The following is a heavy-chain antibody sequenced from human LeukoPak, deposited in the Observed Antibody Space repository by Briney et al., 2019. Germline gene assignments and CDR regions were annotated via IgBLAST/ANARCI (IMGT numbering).Heavy chain of an antibody. CDR2: IYYSGST. D-gene: IGHD1-26*01. CDR3: ASDGASY. J-gene: IGHJ4*02. CDR1: GGSISSSSYY. V-gene: IGHV4-39*07. Sequence: SETLSLTCTVPGGSISSSSYYWGWIRQPPGKGLEWMGSIYYSGSTYYNPSLKSRVTISVDTSKNQFSLKLSSVTAADTAVYYCASDGASYWGQGTLVTVSS.